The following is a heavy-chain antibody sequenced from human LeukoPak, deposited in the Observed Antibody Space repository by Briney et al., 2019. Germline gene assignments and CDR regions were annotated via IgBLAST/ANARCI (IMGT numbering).Heavy chain of an antibody. V-gene: IGHV4-59*01. CDR2: IYYSGST. CDR3: ARSYCSSTSCYERAYYYMDV. J-gene: IGHJ6*03. Sequence: SETLSLTCTVSGGSISSYYWSWIRQPPGKGLEWIGYIYYSGSTNYNPSLKSRVTISVDASKNQFSLKLSSVTAADTAVYYCARSYCSSTSCYERAYYYMDVWGKGTTVTVSS. D-gene: IGHD2-2*01. CDR1: GGSISSYY.